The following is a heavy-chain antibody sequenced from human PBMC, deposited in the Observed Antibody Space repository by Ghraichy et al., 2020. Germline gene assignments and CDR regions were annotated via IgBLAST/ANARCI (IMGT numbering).Heavy chain of an antibody. CDR2: IYYSGST. V-gene: IGHV4-31*03. CDR1: GGSISSGGYY. Sequence: SETLSLTCTVSGGSISSGGYYWSWIRQHPGKGLEWIGYIYYSGSTYYNPSLKSRVTISVDTSKNQFSLKLSSVTAADTAVYYCARSRPTYYYGSGSYPPLDAFDICGQGTMVTVSS. J-gene: IGHJ3*02. D-gene: IGHD3-10*01. CDR3: ARSRPTYYYGSGSYPPLDAFDI.